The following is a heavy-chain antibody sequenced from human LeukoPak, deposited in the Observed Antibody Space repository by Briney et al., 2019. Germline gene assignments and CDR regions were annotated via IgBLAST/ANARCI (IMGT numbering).Heavy chain of an antibody. CDR1: GGSISTSTYY. J-gene: IGHJ4*02. D-gene: IGHD2/OR15-2a*01. CDR3: ARESRRSHCNEY. CDR2: IYYGGST. V-gene: IGHV4-39*07. Sequence: SETLSLTCTVSGGSISTSTYYWGWIRQPPGKGLEWTASIYYGGSTYYNPSLKGRVTMSVDTSKNQFSLKVKSVTAADTAVYYCARESRRSHCNEYWGQGTLVTVSS.